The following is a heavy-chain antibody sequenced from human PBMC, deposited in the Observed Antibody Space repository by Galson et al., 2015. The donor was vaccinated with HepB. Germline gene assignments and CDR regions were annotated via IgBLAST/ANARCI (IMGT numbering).Heavy chain of an antibody. J-gene: IGHJ4*02. CDR1: GYSFTSYR. CDR2: MYPGDSDT. D-gene: IGHD6-6*01. CDR3: ARPRYSSSSDVTYFDY. V-gene: IGHV5-51*03. Sequence: QSGAEVKKPGESLKISCKGSGYSFTSYRIGWVRQMPGKGLEWMGIMYPGDSDTRYSPSFQGQVTISADKSISTAYLQWSSLKASDTAMYYCARPRYSSSSDVTYFDYWGQGTLVTVSS.